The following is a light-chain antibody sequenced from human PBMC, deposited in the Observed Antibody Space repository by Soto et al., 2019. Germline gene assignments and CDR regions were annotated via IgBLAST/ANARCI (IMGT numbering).Light chain of an antibody. CDR1: STDFVSYNR. CDR2: DVT. V-gene: IGLV2-18*02. Sequence: QSVLTQPPSVSGSPGQSVTISCTGTSTDFVSYNRVSWYQQPPGTAPKLMIYDVTYRPSGVSDRFSGSKSANTASLTISGLQAEDEADYYCSSYTSSSTYVFGTGTKVTVL. CDR3: SSYTSSSTYV. J-gene: IGLJ1*01.